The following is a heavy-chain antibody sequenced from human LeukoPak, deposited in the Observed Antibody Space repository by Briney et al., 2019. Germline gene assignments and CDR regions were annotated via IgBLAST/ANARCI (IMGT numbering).Heavy chain of an antibody. CDR1: GFTFSNYA. V-gene: IGHV3-23*01. CDR3: AKDGLFCSSTSCLHRFDP. CDR2: ISASGGTT. D-gene: IGHD2-2*01. J-gene: IGHJ5*02. Sequence: GGSLRLSCGTSGFTFSNYAMTWVRQAPGKGLEWVSAISASGGTTYYAESVKGRFTISRDNARNTFYLQMNNLRADDTATYYCAKDGLFCSSTSCLHRFDPWGQGTVVSVSS.